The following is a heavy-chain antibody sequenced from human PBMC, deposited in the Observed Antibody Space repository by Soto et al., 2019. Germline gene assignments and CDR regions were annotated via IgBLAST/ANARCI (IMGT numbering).Heavy chain of an antibody. V-gene: IGHV4-59*01. J-gene: IGHJ4*02. D-gene: IGHD4-17*01. CDR1: GGSISSYY. Sequence: PSETLSLTCTVSGGSISSYYWGWIRQPPGKGLEWIGYIYYSGSTNYNPSLKSRVTISVDTSKNQFSLKLSSVTAADTAVYYCARSRLTTVVTPFDYWGQGTLVTVSS. CDR2: IYYSGST. CDR3: ARSRLTTVVTPFDY.